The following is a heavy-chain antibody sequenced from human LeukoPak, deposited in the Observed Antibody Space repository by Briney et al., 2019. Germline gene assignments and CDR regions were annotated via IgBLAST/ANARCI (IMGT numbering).Heavy chain of an antibody. V-gene: IGHV3-33*01. CDR2: IWFDGTNK. J-gene: IGHJ4*02. D-gene: IGHD3-3*01. Sequence: GGSLRLSCAASGFTLSSYGMHWVRQAPGKGLEWVAVIWFDGTNKYYRDSVKGRFTISRDNSKNTLYLQMNSLRAEDTAVYYCARGGYDLWSGYRIGYWGQGTLVTVSS. CDR3: ARGGYDLWSGYRIGY. CDR1: GFTLSSYG.